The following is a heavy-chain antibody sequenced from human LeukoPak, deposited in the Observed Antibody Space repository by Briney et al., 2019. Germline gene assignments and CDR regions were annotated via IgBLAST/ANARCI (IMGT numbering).Heavy chain of an antibody. J-gene: IGHJ5*02. CDR2: VHYSGST. Sequence: SETLSLTCTVSGGSISSVSYYWGWIRQPPGKGLEWIGSVHYSGSTYYNPSLKSRFTISVDTSKNPFSLKLSSVTAADTAVYYCARHRSSSWYFPNWFDPWGQGTLVTVSS. D-gene: IGHD6-13*01. V-gene: IGHV4-39*01. CDR1: GGSISSVSYY. CDR3: ARHRSSSWYFPNWFDP.